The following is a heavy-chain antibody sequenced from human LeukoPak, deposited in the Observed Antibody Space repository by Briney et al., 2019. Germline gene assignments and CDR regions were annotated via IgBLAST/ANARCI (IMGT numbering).Heavy chain of an antibody. J-gene: IGHJ4*02. CDR1: GFNFGIYS. D-gene: IGHD3-16*01. CDR3: VREKGGFGFVL. Sequence: PEGSLRLSCAGSGFNFGIYSMDWVRQAPGKGLEWVAYVSAGSTGIFYAASVKGRFSISRDNAQKSLYLQMNSLRAEDTAIYYCVREKGGFGFVLWGRGTLVTVSS. CDR2: VSAGSTGI. V-gene: IGHV3-48*04.